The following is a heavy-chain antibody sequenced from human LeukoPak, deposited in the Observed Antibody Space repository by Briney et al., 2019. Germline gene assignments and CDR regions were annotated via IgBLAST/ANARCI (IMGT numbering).Heavy chain of an antibody. CDR1: GYTFTSYD. CDR2: MNPNSGKT. J-gene: IGHJ4*02. CDR3: ARGGGFSFGAQSYYQLSL. V-gene: IGHV1-8*01. Sequence: ASVKVSCKASGYTFTSYDIHWVRQDPGRGLDYLGWMNPNSGKTGYTQKFQGRFSMTRDISISTAYLELNSLTSEDTAVYYCARGGGFSFGAQSYYQLSLWGQGTLVTVSS. D-gene: IGHD3-10*01.